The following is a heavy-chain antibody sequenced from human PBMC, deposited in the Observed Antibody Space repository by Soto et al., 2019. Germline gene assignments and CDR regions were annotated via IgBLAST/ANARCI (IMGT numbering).Heavy chain of an antibody. D-gene: IGHD3-10*01. CDR1: GGTFSSYA. V-gene: IGHV1-69*06. J-gene: IGHJ5*02. Sequence: QVQLVQSGAEVKKPGSSVKVSCKASGGTFSSYAISWVRQAPGQGLEWMGGIIPIFGTANYAQQFQGRVTITADKSTSTAYMELSRLRSEDTAVYYCARERHPYGSRTNWFDPWGQGTLVTVSS. CDR2: IIPIFGTA. CDR3: ARERHPYGSRTNWFDP.